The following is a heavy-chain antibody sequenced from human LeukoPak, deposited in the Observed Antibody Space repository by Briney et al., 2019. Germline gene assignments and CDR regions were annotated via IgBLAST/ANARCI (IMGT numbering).Heavy chain of an antibody. J-gene: IGHJ4*02. V-gene: IGHV1-8*01. D-gene: IGHD3-22*01. Sequence: ASVKVSCKASGYTFTSYDINWVRQATGQGLEWMGWMNPNSGNTGYAQKFQGRVSMTRKTSISTAYMELSSLRSEDTAVYYCARAPWDSSGYYGEDYWGQGTLVTVSS. CDR2: MNPNSGNT. CDR3: ARAPWDSSGYYGEDY. CDR1: GYTFTSYD.